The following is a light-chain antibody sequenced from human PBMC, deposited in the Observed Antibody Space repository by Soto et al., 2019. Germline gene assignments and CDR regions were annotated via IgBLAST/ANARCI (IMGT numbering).Light chain of an antibody. CDR2: AAS. Sequence: DIQMTQSPSSLSASVGDRVTITCRASQSISSYLNWYQQKPGKAPKLLIYAASSLQSGVPSRFSGSGSGTDFTLTISSLQPEDFAVYHCQQYGSLSWTFGQGTKVEIK. CDR3: QQYGSLSWT. V-gene: IGKV1-39*01. CDR1: QSISSY. J-gene: IGKJ1*01.